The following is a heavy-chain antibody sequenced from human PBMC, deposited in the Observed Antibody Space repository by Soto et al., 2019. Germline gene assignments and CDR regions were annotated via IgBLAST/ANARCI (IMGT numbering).Heavy chain of an antibody. CDR3: ARDIELIGYNYAMDV. CDR2: MYYSGST. D-gene: IGHD2-8*01. Sequence: SETLSLTCTVSGASINSGGYYWSWIRQPPGKGLEWIGSMYYSGSTYYNPSLKSRITMSIDTSKNQFSLRLSSVTAADTAVYYCARDIELIGYNYAMDVWGQGTMVTVSS. J-gene: IGHJ6*02. CDR1: GASINSGGYY. V-gene: IGHV4-31*03.